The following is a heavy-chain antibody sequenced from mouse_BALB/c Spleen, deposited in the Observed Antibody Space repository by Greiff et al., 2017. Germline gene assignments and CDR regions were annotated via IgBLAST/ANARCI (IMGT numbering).Heavy chain of an antibody. D-gene: IGHD2-4*01. V-gene: IGHV5-9-4*01. CDR1: VFTFSSYA. Sequence: DVKLVESGGGLVKPGGSLKLSCAASVFTFSSYAMSWVRQSPEKRLEWVAEISSGGSYTYYPDTVTGRFTISRDNAKNTLYLEMSSLRSEDTAMYYCAYYDYDYYAMDYWGQGTSVTVSS. J-gene: IGHJ4*01. CDR2: ISSGGSYT. CDR3: AYYDYDYYAMDY.